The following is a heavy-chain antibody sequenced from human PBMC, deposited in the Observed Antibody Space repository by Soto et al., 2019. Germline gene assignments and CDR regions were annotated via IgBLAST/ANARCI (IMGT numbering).Heavy chain of an antibody. CDR3: ARVAYCGGDCYSEVDY. Sequence: ASVKVSCKASGYTFTSYGISWVRQAPGQGLEWMGWISAYNGNTNYAQKLRGRVTMTTDTSTSTAYMDLRSLRSDDTAVYYCARVAYCGGDCYSEVDYWGQGTLVTVSS. J-gene: IGHJ4*02. CDR1: GYTFTSYG. CDR2: ISAYNGNT. V-gene: IGHV1-18*04. D-gene: IGHD2-21*02.